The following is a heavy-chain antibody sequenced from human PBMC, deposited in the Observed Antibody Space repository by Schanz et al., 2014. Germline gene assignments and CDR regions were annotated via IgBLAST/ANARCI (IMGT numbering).Heavy chain of an antibody. J-gene: IGHJ6*02. CDR3: AKGMGDCSGGACYDYYYYGLDV. CDR2: ISHSGGSK. Sequence: EVQLLESGGGLVQPGGSLRLSCAASGFTFNSYAMTWVRQAPGKGLEWVSSISHSGGSKYYADSVKGRFTISRDNSENALYLQMTSLSADDTAVYYCAKGMGDCSGGACYDYYYYGLDVWGQGTPVTVSS. CDR1: GFTFNSYA. V-gene: IGHV3-23*01. D-gene: IGHD2-15*01.